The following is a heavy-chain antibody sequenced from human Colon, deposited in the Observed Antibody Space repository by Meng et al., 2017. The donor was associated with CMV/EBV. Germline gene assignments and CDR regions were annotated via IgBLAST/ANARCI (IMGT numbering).Heavy chain of an antibody. CDR2: INEDGSQK. D-gene: IGHD1-1*01. V-gene: IGHV3-7*01. CDR3: AKQLTGSAAWVFDP. J-gene: IGHJ5*02. Sequence: GESLKISCAVSGFNFKSHWMSWARQAPGKGLEWVANINEDGSQKYYADSLKGRFTISRDNAKNSLDLQVNSLRAEDTALYYCAKQLTGSAAWVFDPWGQGTVVTVSS. CDR1: GFNFKSHW.